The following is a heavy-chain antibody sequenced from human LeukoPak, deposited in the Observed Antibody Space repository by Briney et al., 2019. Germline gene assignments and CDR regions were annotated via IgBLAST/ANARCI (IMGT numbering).Heavy chain of an antibody. D-gene: IGHD5-18*01. CDR2: IRYDGSKK. CDR3: ARTGDTERYDY. V-gene: IGHV3-33*01. Sequence: PPGGSLRLSCAASGFTFSNYGMHWVRQAPGKGLEWVALIRYDGSKKDYGDSVKGRFTISRDNTKNTLRLQMNSLRAEDTAVYYCARTGDTERYDYWGQGTLVTVSS. CDR1: GFTFSNYG. J-gene: IGHJ4*02.